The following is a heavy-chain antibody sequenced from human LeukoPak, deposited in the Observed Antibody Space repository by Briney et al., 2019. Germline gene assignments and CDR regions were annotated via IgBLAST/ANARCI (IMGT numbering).Heavy chain of an antibody. J-gene: IGHJ5*02. CDR2: IYPGDSDT. Sequence: GESLKISCQGSGYSFTSYWIGWVRQLPGKGLEWMGIIYPGDSDTRYSPSFQGQVTISADKSISTAYLQWSSLKASDTAMYYCARHQTSAVGWFDPWGQGTLVTVSS. CDR3: ARHQTSAVGWFDP. CDR1: GYSFTSYW. V-gene: IGHV5-51*01. D-gene: IGHD4-23*01.